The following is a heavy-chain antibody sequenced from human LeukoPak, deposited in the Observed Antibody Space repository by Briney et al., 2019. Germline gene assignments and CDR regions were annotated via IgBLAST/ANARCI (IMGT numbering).Heavy chain of an antibody. Sequence: GGPLRLSCAASGFTFDDYAMHWVRQAPGKGLEWVSGISWNSGSIGYADSVKGRFTISRDNAKNSLYLQMNSLRAEDTALYYCAKSVRYGYGPGAGWFDPWGQGTLVTVSS. V-gene: IGHV3-9*01. J-gene: IGHJ5*02. CDR1: GFTFDDYA. D-gene: IGHD3-10*01. CDR2: ISWNSGSI. CDR3: AKSVRYGYGPGAGWFDP.